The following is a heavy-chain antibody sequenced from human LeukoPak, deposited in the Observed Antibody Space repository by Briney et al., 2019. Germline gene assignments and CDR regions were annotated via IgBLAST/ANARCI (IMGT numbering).Heavy chain of an antibody. V-gene: IGHV3-23*01. CDR2: IGGSDGHI. Sequence: PGGSPRLSCVASGFTFSSYGMSWVRQAPGKGLEWVSAIGGSDGHIYYADSVKGRFTISRDNSKNTLYLQMNGLRAEDTAVYYCAKHFYDGTGSLFDYWGQGTLVTVSS. CDR3: AKHFYDGTGSLFDY. D-gene: IGHD3-22*01. J-gene: IGHJ4*02. CDR1: GFTFSSYG.